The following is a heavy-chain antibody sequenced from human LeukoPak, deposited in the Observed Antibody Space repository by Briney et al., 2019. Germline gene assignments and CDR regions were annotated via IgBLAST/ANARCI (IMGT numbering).Heavy chain of an antibody. CDR1: EFTQCTLR. CDR3: VSNTESHRNSGGLYGHYDALDI. CDR2: IKADGSVK. J-gene: IGHJ3*02. Sequence: GGSLRLSCAPSEFTQCTLRKQCLRQAPGKGLEWVANIKADGSVKHYVDSVEGRFSISRDNARSSLYLQMSSLRAEDTDVYYCVSNTESHRNSGGLYGHYDALDIWGHGTMVTVSS. V-gene: IGHV3-7*01. D-gene: IGHD2-21*01.